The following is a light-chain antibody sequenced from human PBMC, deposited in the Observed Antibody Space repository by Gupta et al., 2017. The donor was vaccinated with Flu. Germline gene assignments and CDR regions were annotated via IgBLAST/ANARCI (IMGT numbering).Light chain of an antibody. J-gene: IGLJ3*02. V-gene: IGLV3-21*02. CDR3: QVWDTATDHLV. CDR2: DED. CDR1: NVGSET. Sequence: GQTASIAGGGNNVGSETVHWYQQKPGQDPVLVLYDEDFRPSGIPERFSCSNAGNTATLTIRRVEAGDEADDYCQVWDTATDHLVFGAGTTLTVL.